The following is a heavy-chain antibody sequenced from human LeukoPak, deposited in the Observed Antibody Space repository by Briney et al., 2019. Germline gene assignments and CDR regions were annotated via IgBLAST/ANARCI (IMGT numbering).Heavy chain of an antibody. J-gene: IGHJ5*02. CDR2: MNPNSGNT. D-gene: IGHD6-13*01. Sequence: GASVKVSCKASGYTFTSYDINWVRQATGQGLEWMGWMNPNSGNTSYAQKFQGRVTMTRNTSISTAYMELSSLRSEDTAVYYCAIVKTAAGMSLWFDPWGQGTLVTVSS. V-gene: IGHV1-8*01. CDR1: GYTFTSYD. CDR3: AIVKTAAGMSLWFDP.